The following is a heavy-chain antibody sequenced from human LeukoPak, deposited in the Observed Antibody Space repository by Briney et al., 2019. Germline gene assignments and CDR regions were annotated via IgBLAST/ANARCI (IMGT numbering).Heavy chain of an antibody. V-gene: IGHV3-74*01. J-gene: IGHJ3*02. CDR3: ARGIQPRASDI. CDR1: GFTFSSYA. Sequence: GGSLRLSCAASGFTFSSYAMHWVRQAPGKGLVWVSRINTDGSSTNYADSVKGRFTISRDNAKNTLYLQMNSLRAEDTAVYYCARGIQPRASDIWGQGTMVTVSS. D-gene: IGHD2-2*01. CDR2: INTDGSST.